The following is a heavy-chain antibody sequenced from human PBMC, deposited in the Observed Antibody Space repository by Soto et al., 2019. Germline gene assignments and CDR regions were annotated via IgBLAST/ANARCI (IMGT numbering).Heavy chain of an antibody. J-gene: IGHJ3*02. CDR2: LYSSGKT. D-gene: IGHD3-22*01. CDR1: GGSVRSSGYY. CDR3: ARDSLNYYDSSGYYYGAGNAFDI. Sequence: SETRSLTCTVSGGSVRSSGYYWAWIRQPPGKGLEWIGSLYSSGKTYRNPSLKSRVTMSDYTSKNQLSLRLSSVTAADTAVYYCARDSLNYYDSSGYYYGAGNAFDIWGQGTMVTVSS. V-gene: IGHV4-39*02.